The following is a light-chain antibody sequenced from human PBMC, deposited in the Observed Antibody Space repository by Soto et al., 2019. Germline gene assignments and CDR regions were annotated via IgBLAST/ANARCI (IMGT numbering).Light chain of an antibody. CDR1: SSDVGGHNY. V-gene: IGLV2-8*01. J-gene: IGLJ2*01. Sequence: QSALTQFPSASGSPGQSVTISCTGTSSDVGGHNYVSWYQQHPGKAPKLMIYDVNKRPSGVPDRFSGSKSGNTASLTVSGLQAEDEADYYCTSYGGSSNLVFGGGTKLTVL. CDR2: DVN. CDR3: TSYGGSSNLV.